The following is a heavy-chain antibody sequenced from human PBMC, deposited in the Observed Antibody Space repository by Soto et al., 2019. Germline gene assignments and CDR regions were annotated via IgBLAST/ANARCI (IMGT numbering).Heavy chain of an antibody. J-gene: IGHJ6*02. CDR1: GGSITNYY. Sequence: QVQLQESGPGLVKPSETLSLTCTVSGGSITNYYCSWFRQPPGKGLEWIGYINYDGYSAYNLSLKRRLTLSMDASKTQFSLILESVTATDSAVYYCARHGFGPLPGLVDVWGPGTTVIVSS. V-gene: IGHV4-59*08. D-gene: IGHD3-10*01. CDR3: ARHGFGPLPGLVDV. CDR2: INYDGYS.